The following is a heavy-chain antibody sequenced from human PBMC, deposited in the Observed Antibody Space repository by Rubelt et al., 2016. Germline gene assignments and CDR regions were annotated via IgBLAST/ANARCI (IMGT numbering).Heavy chain of an antibody. V-gene: IGHV4-38-2*02. CDR3: ARHYNWDYDAFGDMGV. CDR2: ISNGGRT. CDR1: GYSISSGYY. Sequence: QVLLQQSGPGVVKPSETLSLFCSVSGYSISSGYYWGWIRQSPGKGLEWIGSISNGGRTNYSTSLQSRVTISRETSKTQISLKRTSGTATDTAVYYCARHYNWDYDAFGDMGVWGQGTTVTVSS. D-gene: IGHD1-7*01. J-gene: IGHJ6*02.